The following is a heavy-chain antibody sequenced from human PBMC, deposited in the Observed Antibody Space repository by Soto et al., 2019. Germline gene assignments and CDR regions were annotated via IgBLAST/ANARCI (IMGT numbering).Heavy chain of an antibody. CDR3: ARVPYYYDSSGYPAYFDY. Sequence: QVQLVQSGAEVKKPGSSVKVSCKASGGTFSSYAISWVRQAPGQGLEWMGGIIPIFGTANYAQKFQGRVTITADESTSTAYMELSSLRSEDTAVYYCARVPYYYDSSGYPAYFDYWGQGNLVTVSS. CDR2: IIPIFGTA. CDR1: GGTFSSYA. J-gene: IGHJ4*02. D-gene: IGHD3-22*01. V-gene: IGHV1-69*12.